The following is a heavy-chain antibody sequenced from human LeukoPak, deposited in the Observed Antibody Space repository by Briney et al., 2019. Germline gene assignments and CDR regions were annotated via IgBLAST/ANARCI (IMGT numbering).Heavy chain of an antibody. D-gene: IGHD6-13*01. CDR2: INPNSGGT. Sequence: ASVKVSCKASGYTFTGYYMHWVRQAPGQGLEWMGWINPNSGGTNYAQKFQGRVTMTRDTSISTAYMELSRLRSDDTAVYYCARGWERSSSWNWDWFDPWGQGTLVTVSS. J-gene: IGHJ5*02. V-gene: IGHV1-2*02. CDR1: GYTFTGYY. CDR3: ARGWERSSSWNWDWFDP.